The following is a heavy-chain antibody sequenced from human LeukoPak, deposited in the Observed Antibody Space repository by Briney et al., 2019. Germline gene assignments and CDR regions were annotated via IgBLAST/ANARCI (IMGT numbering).Heavy chain of an antibody. CDR1: GYTFTSYG. J-gene: IGHJ4*02. CDR3: AIGDWRDRYCSSTSCYYFDY. CDR2: IIPIFGTA. D-gene: IGHD2-2*01. Sequence: SVKVSCKASGYTFTSYGVSWVRQAPGQGLEWMGGIIPIFGTANYAQKFQGRVTITADESTSTAYMELSSLRSEDTAVYYCAIGDWRDRYCSSTSCYYFDYWGQGTLVTVSS. V-gene: IGHV1-69*13.